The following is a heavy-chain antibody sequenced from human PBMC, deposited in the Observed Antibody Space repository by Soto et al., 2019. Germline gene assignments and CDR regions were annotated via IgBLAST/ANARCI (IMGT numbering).Heavy chain of an antibody. CDR1: GFTFEDYA. D-gene: IGHD3-22*01. CDR2: ISWNSGKV. J-gene: IGHJ4*02. V-gene: IGHV3-9*01. CDR3: AKMVTWDSSGYYQGGFDC. Sequence: EMHLVESGGGLVQPGRSLTVSCAGSGFTFEDYAMHWVRQAPGKGLSWVSGISWNSGKVIYADPVKGRFTISRDKAKHSLFLQMNSLRPEDTALYYCAKMVTWDSSGYYQGGFDCWGQGTLVTVSS.